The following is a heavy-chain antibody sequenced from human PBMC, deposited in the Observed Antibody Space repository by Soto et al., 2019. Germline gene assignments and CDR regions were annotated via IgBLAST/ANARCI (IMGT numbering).Heavy chain of an antibody. J-gene: IGHJ4*02. Sequence: SLTCTATGVCISNSSCYWGWIRRPPGKGLEWIGTIYYSGITYYNPSLKSRVTISVDTSKNQFSLKLTSVTAADTAVYYCARHGSSWGQGTQVTVSS. CDR1: GVCISNSSCY. V-gene: IGHV4-39*01. CDR3: ARHGSS. CDR2: IYYSGIT.